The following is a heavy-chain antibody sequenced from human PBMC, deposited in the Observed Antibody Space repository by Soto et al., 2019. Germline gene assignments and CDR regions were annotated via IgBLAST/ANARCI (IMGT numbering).Heavy chain of an antibody. CDR2: ITGTRSTT. J-gene: IGHJ4*02. Sequence: EVQLLESGGGVVQPGGSLRLSCAGSGFTFSSYALNWVRQAPGKGLEWVSAITGTRSTTYYADSVKGRFTISRDNTKDTMYLQMSSLRAEDTADYYCAKNVWGGYFDKTYYFDYWGQGSLVTVSS. V-gene: IGHV3-23*01. D-gene: IGHD5-18*01. CDR3: AKNVWGGYFDKTYYFDY. CDR1: GFTFSSYA.